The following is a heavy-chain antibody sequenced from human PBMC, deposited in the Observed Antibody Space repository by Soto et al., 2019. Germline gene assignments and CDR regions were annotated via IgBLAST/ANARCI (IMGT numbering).Heavy chain of an antibody. CDR1: GGSISSGGYY. CDR3: VIYGSRNNWFDP. CDR2: IYYSGST. V-gene: IGHV4-31*03. Sequence: QVQLQESGPGLMKPSQTLSLTCTVSGGSISSGGYYWSWIRQHPGKGLEWIGYIYYSGSTYYNPSLKSRVTISVDTSKNQFSLKLSSVTAADTAVYYCVIYGSRNNWFDPWGQGTLVTVSS. J-gene: IGHJ5*02. D-gene: IGHD3-10*01.